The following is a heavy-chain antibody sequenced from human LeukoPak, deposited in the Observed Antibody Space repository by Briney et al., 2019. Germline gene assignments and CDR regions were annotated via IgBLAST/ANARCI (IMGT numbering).Heavy chain of an antibody. Sequence: PSETLSLTCAVYGGSFSGYYWGWIRQPPGKGLEWIGEINHSGSTNYNPSLKSRVTISVDTSKNQFSLKLSSVTAADTAVYYCARVRYCSSTSCYRYYFDYWGQGTLVTVSS. V-gene: IGHV4-34*01. CDR3: ARVRYCSSTSCYRYYFDY. D-gene: IGHD2-2*02. CDR2: INHSGST. CDR1: GGSFSGYY. J-gene: IGHJ4*02.